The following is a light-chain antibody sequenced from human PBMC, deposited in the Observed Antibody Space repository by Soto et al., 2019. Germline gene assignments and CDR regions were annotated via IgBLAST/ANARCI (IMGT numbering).Light chain of an antibody. CDR3: QQYYSTPPVGQYT. V-gene: IGKV4-1*01. J-gene: IGKJ2*01. CDR2: WAS. Sequence: DIVMTQSPDSLAVSLGERATINCKSSQSVLYSSNNKNYLAWYQQKPGQPPKLLIYWASTRESGVPDRFSGNGSGTDFTLTISSLQAEDVAVYYCQQYYSTPPVGQYTFGQGTKLEIK. CDR1: QSVLYSSNNKNY.